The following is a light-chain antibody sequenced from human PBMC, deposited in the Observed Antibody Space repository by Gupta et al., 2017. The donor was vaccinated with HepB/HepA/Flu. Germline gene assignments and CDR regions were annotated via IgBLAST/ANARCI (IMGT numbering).Light chain of an antibody. CDR3: QQSYSPPFT. CDR2: DAS. V-gene: IGKV1-39*01. CDR1: QSISTY. Sequence: DIQLPQPPSSLSASVGDRVTISCRTSQSISTYLNWYQQKPGKVPKLLIYDASSLQSGVPSKFSGRGSGTDFTLTINFLQPEDVATYYCQQSYSPPFTFGPGTRVEIK. J-gene: IGKJ3*01.